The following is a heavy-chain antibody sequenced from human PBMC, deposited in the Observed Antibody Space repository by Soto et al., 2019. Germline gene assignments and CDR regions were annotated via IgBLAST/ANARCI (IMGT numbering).Heavy chain of an antibody. CDR2: VSIGGST. CDR1: GFTLSSYA. V-gene: IGHV3-23*01. CDR3: AKRRGAGGHFDY. Sequence: XGSLRLSCSASGFTLSSYAMGWVRQGPGKGLEWVAVVSIGGSTHYADSVRGRFTISRDNSKNTLSLQMNSLTAEDTAVYFCAKRRGAGGHFDYWGQGALVTGSS. D-gene: IGHD2-15*01. J-gene: IGHJ4*02.